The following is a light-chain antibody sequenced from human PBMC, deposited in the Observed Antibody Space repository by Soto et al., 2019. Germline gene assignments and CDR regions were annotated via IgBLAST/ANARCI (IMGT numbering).Light chain of an antibody. Sequence: EIVLTQSPGTLSLSPGERATLSCRASQSVTTNYLAWYQQKPGQAPRLLIYGASTRATGIPARFSGSGSGTEFTLTISSLQSEDFAVYYCQQCNNWPLTFGGGTKVDI. V-gene: IGKV3D-15*01. J-gene: IGKJ4*01. CDR2: GAS. CDR3: QQCNNWPLT. CDR1: QSVTTN.